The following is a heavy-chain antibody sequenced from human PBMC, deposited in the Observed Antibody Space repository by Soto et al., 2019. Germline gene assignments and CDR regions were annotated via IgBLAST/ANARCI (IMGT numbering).Heavy chain of an antibody. CDR3: ARGPPHHY. V-gene: IGHV4-30-2*01. CDR1: GCSISSGGYS. Sequence: SETLSLTCAVSGCSISSGGYSWSWIRQPPGKGLEWIGYIYHSGNTYYNPSLKSRVTISVDRSKNQFSLTLSSVTAADTAVYYCARGPPHHYWGQGTLVTVS. CDR2: IYHSGNT. J-gene: IGHJ4*02.